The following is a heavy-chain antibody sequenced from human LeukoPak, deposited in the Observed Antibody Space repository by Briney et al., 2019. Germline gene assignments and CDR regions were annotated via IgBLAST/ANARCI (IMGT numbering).Heavy chain of an antibody. V-gene: IGHV3-23*01. CDR2: INANSGST. CDR3: AKPISGGLAVTADWFDP. Sequence: GGPLRLSCAASGFAFNFYAMSWLRQPPGKGLEWVSTINANSGSTSYAASVRGRFTISRDNSKNTLYLQVNTLRADDTAVYYCAKPISGGLAVTADWFDPWGQGTLVVVSS. D-gene: IGHD6-19*01. CDR1: GFAFNFYA. J-gene: IGHJ5*01.